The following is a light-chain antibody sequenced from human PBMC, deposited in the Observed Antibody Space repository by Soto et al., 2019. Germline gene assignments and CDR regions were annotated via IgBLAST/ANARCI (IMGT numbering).Light chain of an antibody. CDR2: EVT. V-gene: IGLV2-14*01. J-gene: IGLJ3*02. CDR1: SSDVGGRDY. CDR3: SSFTNITPGL. Sequence: QSALTQPASVSGSPGQSITISCTGSSSDVGGRDYVSWYQQHPGKAPKVIIYEVTKWPSGVSSRFSGSKSGNTASLSISGLQPGDEADYYCSSFTNITPGLFGGGTKL.